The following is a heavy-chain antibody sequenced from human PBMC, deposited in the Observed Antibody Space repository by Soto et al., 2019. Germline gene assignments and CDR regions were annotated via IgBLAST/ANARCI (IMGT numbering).Heavy chain of an antibody. CDR1: GGTFSSYA. V-gene: IGHV1-69*13. CDR3: ARVKTLDIVLMVYDYYYGMDV. Sequence: SVKVSCKASGGTFSSYAISWVRQAPGQGLEWMGGIIPIFGTANYAQKFQGRVTITADESTSTAYMELSSLRSEDTAVYYCARVKTLDIVLMVYDYYYGMDVWGQGTTVTVSS. D-gene: IGHD2-8*01. CDR2: IIPIFGTA. J-gene: IGHJ6*02.